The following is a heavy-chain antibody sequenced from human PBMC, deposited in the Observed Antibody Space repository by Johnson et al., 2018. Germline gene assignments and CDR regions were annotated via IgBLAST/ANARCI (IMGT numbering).Heavy chain of an antibody. CDR1: GFTFSSYS. CDR2: ISSSSSYI. V-gene: IGHV3-21*01. D-gene: IGHD4-17*01. CDR3: ALSGYGDYNPYYYYMDV. J-gene: IGHJ6*03. Sequence: VQLVESGGGLVKPGGSLRLSCAASGFTFSSYSMNWVRQAPGKGLEWVSSISSSSSYIYYADSVKGRFTVSRDNAKNSLYLQMNSLRAEDTAVYYCALSGYGDYNPYYYYMDVWGKGTTVTVSS.